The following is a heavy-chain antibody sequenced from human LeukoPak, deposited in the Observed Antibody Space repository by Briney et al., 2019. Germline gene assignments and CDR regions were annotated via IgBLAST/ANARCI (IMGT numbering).Heavy chain of an antibody. V-gene: IGHV3-30*04. CDR1: GFTFSSYA. Sequence: GRSLRLSCAASGFTFSSYAMHWVRQAPGKGLEWVAVISYDGSNKYYADSVKGRFTISRDNSKNTLYLQMNSLRVEDTALYYCAREDLFDYWGQGTLVTVSS. CDR3: AREDLFDY. J-gene: IGHJ4*02. CDR2: ISYDGSNK.